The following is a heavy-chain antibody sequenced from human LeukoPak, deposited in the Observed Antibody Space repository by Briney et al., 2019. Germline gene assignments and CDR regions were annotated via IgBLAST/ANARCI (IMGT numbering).Heavy chain of an antibody. V-gene: IGHV3-21*01. CDR3: AGPTNFWSG. D-gene: IGHD3-3*01. Sequence: GGSLRLSCAASGFTFSSYSMNWVRQAPGKGLEWVSSISSSSSYICYADSVKGRFTISRDNAKNSLYLQMNSLRAEDTAVYYCAGPTNFWSGWGQGTLVTVSS. CDR1: GFTFSSYS. CDR2: ISSSSSYI. J-gene: IGHJ4*02.